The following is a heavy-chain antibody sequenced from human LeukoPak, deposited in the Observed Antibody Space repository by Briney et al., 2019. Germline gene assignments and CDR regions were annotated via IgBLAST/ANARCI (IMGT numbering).Heavy chain of an antibody. D-gene: IGHD6-19*01. V-gene: IGHV4-39*01. J-gene: IGHJ5*02. Sequence: KASETLSLTCTVSGGSISSSSYYWGWLRQPPGKGLEWIGSIYYSGSTYHNPSLKSRVTISVDTSKNQFSLKLSSVTAADTAVYYCARLKIAVAAPNWFDPWGQGTLVTVSS. CDR2: IYYSGST. CDR3: ARLKIAVAAPNWFDP. CDR1: GGSISSSSYY.